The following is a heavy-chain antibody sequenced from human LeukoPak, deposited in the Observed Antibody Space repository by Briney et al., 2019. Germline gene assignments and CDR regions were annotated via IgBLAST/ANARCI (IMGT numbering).Heavy chain of an antibody. D-gene: IGHD5-18*01. CDR1: GGSISSSSYY. CDR3: ARHRLDGYSYGYRENAFDI. CDR2: IYYSGST. V-gene: IGHV4-39*01. J-gene: IGHJ3*02. Sequence: SETLSLTCTVSGGSISSSSYYWGWIRQPPGTGLEWIGSIYYSGSTYYNPSLKSRVTISVDTSKNQFSLKLSSVTAADTAVYYCARHRLDGYSYGYRENAFDIWGQGTMVTVSS.